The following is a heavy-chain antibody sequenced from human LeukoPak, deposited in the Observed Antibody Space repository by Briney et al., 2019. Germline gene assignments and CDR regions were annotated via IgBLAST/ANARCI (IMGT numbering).Heavy chain of an antibody. V-gene: IGHV4-39*01. J-gene: IGHJ4*02. CDR3: ARRGSLVVPAAATNPFDY. Sequence: SETLSLTCTVSGGSISSSSYYWGWIRQPPGKGLEWIGSIYYSGSTYYNPSLKSRVTISVDTSKNQFSLKLSSVTAADTAVYYCARRGSLVVPAAATNPFDYWGQGTLVTVSS. CDR2: IYYSGST. CDR1: GGSISSSSYY. D-gene: IGHD2-2*01.